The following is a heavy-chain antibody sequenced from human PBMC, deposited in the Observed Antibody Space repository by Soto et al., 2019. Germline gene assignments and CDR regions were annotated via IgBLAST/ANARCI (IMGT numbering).Heavy chain of an antibody. D-gene: IGHD5-12*01. CDR1: GGSVSSGSYY. CDR2: IYYGGST. Sequence: QVQLQESGPGLVKPSETLSLTCTVSGGSVSSGSYYWSWVRQPPGKGLEWMGYIYYGGSTNYNPSRERRVTIAVDTYKNQHSRKPSSVTAADTAVYYGARSDYEDRWCDPWGQGTLVAVSS. CDR3: ARSDYEDRWCDP. J-gene: IGHJ5*02. V-gene: IGHV4-61*01.